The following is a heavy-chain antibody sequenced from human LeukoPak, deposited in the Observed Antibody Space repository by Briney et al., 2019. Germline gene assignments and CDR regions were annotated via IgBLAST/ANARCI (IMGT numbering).Heavy chain of an antibody. Sequence: GGSLRLSCAASGFIFSSYGMHWVRQAPGKGLEGVSYITTSGTTIHYADSVKGRFTISRDNAKNSLYLQMNSLRAEDTAVYYCARRRLDYFYYYDMDVWGQGTTVTVSS. CDR2: ITTSGTTI. CDR3: ARRRLDYFYYYDMDV. V-gene: IGHV3-48*04. D-gene: IGHD5-12*01. CDR1: GFIFSSYG. J-gene: IGHJ6*02.